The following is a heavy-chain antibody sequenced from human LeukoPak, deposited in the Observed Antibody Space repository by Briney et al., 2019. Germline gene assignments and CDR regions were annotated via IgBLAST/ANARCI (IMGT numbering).Heavy chain of an antibody. D-gene: IGHD2-15*01. Sequence: GGSLRLSCAASGFTFSSYTMHWVRQSPGKGLEWVAVISYDGLYKYSADSVQDRFNISRDNSKNTLYLQMNSLRREDTALYYCAKGEVAVVAASPEYWGQGTLVTVSS. J-gene: IGHJ4*02. CDR2: ISYDGLYK. V-gene: IGHV3-30*04. CDR3: AKGEVAVVAASPEY. CDR1: GFTFSSYT.